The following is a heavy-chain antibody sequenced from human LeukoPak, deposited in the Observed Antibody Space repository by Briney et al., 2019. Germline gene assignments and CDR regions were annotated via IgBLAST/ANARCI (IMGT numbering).Heavy chain of an antibody. J-gene: IGHJ4*02. Sequence: ETLSLTCTVSGGSISSSSYYWGWIRQPPGKGLEWVSAISGSGGSTYYADSVKGRFTISRDNSKNTLYLQMNSLRAEDTAVYYCAKDVLGMVDYWGQGTLVTVSS. CDR2: ISGSGGST. CDR3: AKDVLGMVDY. D-gene: IGHD7-27*01. CDR1: GGSISSSSYY. V-gene: IGHV3-23*01.